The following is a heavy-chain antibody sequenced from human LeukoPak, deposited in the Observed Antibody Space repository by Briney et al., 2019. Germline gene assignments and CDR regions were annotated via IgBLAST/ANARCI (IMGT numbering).Heavy chain of an antibody. CDR2: IYTSGST. CDR3: ARDQSWWQYYYDSSGYYSNWFDP. D-gene: IGHD3-22*01. J-gene: IGHJ5*02. Sequence: PSETLSLTCAVYGGSFSGYYWSWIRQPPGKGLEWIGRIYTSGSTNYNPSLKSRVTMSVDTSKNQFSLKLSSVTAADTAVYYCARDQSWWQYYYDSSGYYSNWFDPWGQGTLVTVSS. CDR1: GGSFSGYY. V-gene: IGHV4-4*07.